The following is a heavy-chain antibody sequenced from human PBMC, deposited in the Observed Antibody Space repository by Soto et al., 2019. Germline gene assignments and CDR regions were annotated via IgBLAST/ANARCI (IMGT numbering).Heavy chain of an antibody. CDR1: GYTFTSYG. D-gene: IGHD1-1*01. V-gene: IGHV1-18*01. Sequence: QFQLVQSGAELKKPGASVKFSSKASGYTFTSYGISWVQQAPGQGLEWMGWISAYNGKTNYAQKLQGRVTMSTYTSTSTAYIELRGLRSDDSAVYYCARDLNCGLCDYWGQGTLVTVSS. CDR3: ARDLNCGLCDY. CDR2: ISAYNGKT. J-gene: IGHJ4*02.